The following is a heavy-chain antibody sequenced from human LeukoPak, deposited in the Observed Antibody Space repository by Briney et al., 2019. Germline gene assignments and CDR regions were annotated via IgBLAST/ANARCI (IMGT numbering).Heavy chain of an antibody. CDR1: GYTSTGYTFTSYD. CDR3: ARMSYYDRRGDNWFDP. J-gene: IGHJ5*02. CDR2: MNPNSGNT. Sequence: ASVKVSCKASGYTSTGYTFTSYDINWVRQATGQGLEWMGWMNPNSGNTGYAQKFQGRVTMTRDTSISTAYMELSSLRSEDTAVYYCARMSYYDRRGDNWFDPWGQGTLVIVSS. D-gene: IGHD3-22*01. V-gene: IGHV1-8*01.